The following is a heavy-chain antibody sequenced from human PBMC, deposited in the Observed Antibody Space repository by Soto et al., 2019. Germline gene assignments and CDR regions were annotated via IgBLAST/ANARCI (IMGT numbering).Heavy chain of an antibody. J-gene: IGHJ4*02. D-gene: IGHD3-9*01. V-gene: IGHV4-59*08. CDR2: IFYSGST. Sequence: LSLTCTVSGASIGSSYWSWIRQPPGKGLEWIGYIFYSGSTNYSPSLNSRVSMSIDTSKNQFSLNLRSVTAADTAVYYCARLEGLATISYYFDFWGQGALVTVSS. CDR1: GASIGSSY. CDR3: ARLEGLATISYYFDF.